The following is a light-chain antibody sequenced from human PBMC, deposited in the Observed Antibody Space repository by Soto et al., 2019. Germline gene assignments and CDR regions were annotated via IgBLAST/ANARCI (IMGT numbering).Light chain of an antibody. V-gene: IGKV3-20*01. CDR1: QSVNSNY. Sequence: EIVMTQSPATLSVSPGARATLSCRASQSVNSNYLAWYQQKPGQAPRLLIYGISKRATDIPDRFSGSGSGTDFTLTISRLEPEDFAVYYCQQYGSSGTFGQGTKVDNK. J-gene: IGKJ1*01. CDR2: GIS. CDR3: QQYGSSGT.